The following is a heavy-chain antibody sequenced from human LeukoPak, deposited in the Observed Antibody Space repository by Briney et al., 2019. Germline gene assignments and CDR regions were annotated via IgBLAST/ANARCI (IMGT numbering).Heavy chain of an antibody. CDR1: GGSFRSYA. CDR2: IIPMFGSA. D-gene: IGHD6-19*01. CDR3: ARDRGWSTTESPDPPEY. V-gene: IGHV1-69*13. Sequence: GASVKVSCKASGGSFRSYAISWVRQAPGQGLEWMGLIIPMFGSANTAQTFQGRVTITADESASTAYMELSGLRPEDTAVYYCARDRGWSTTESPDPPEYWGQGTLVTVSS. J-gene: IGHJ4*02.